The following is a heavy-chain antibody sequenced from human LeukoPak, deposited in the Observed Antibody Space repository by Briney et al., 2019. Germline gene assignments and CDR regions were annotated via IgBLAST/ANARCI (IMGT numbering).Heavy chain of an antibody. V-gene: IGHV1-2*06. CDR1: GYTFTGYY. Sequence: ASVKVSCKASGYTFTGYYVHWVRQAPGQGLEWMGRINPNSGGTNYAQKFQGSVTMTRDTSISTAYMELSRLRSDDTAVYYCAREIGYGLYYFDYWGQGTLVTVSS. D-gene: IGHD5-18*01. J-gene: IGHJ4*02. CDR2: INPNSGGT. CDR3: AREIGYGLYYFDY.